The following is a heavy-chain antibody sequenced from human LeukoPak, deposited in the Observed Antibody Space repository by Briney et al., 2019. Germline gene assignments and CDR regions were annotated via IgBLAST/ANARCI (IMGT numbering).Heavy chain of an antibody. D-gene: IGHD6-13*01. J-gene: IGHJ4*02. Sequence: GGSLRLSCAASGFTFSSYNMNWVRQAPGKGLEWVSFISSSSSYIYYADSVKGRFTISRNNAKNSLYLQMNSLRAEDTAVYYCARAPGYRGFLDYWGQGTLVTVSS. CDR2: ISSSSSYI. CDR1: GFTFSSYN. V-gene: IGHV3-21*01. CDR3: ARAPGYRGFLDY.